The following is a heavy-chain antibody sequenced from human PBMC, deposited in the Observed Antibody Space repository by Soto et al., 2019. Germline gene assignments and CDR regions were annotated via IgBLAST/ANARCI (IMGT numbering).Heavy chain of an antibody. J-gene: IGHJ6*03. V-gene: IGHV6-1*01. CDR1: GDSVSSNSAA. D-gene: IGHD3-9*01. CDR2: TYYRSKWYN. CDR3: ARDQLDYDILTGYYSHYYMDV. Sequence: SQTLSLTCAISGDSVSSNSAACNWIRQSPSRDLEWLGRTYYRSKWYNDYAVSVKSRITINPDTSKNQFSLQLNSVTPEDTAVYYCARDQLDYDILTGYYSHYYMDVWGKGTTVTVSS.